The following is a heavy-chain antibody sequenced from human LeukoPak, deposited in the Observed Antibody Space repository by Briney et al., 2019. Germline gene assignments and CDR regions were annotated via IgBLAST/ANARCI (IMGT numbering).Heavy chain of an antibody. V-gene: IGHV3-21*01. CDR3: ARDDWNDRDFDY. D-gene: IGHD1-1*01. Sequence: GGSLRLSCAASGFTFSSYSMNWVRQAPGKGLEWVSSISSSSSYIYYADSVKGRFTISRDNAKNSLYLRMNSLRAEDTAVYYCARDDWNDRDFDYWGQGTLVTVSS. CDR2: ISSSSSYI. J-gene: IGHJ4*02. CDR1: GFTFSSYS.